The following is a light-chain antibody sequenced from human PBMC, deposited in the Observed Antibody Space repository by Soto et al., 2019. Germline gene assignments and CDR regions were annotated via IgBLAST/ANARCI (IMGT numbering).Light chain of an antibody. CDR3: HQYNNWPPIT. CDR2: GAS. J-gene: IGKJ5*01. Sequence: EIVMTQSPATLSVSPGERATLSCRASQSVSSNLAWYQKKPGQAPRLLIYGASTRATGIPARFSGSGSGTEFTLTISSLQSEDFAVYYCHQYNNWPPITFGQGTRLEIK. CDR1: QSVSSN. V-gene: IGKV3-15*01.